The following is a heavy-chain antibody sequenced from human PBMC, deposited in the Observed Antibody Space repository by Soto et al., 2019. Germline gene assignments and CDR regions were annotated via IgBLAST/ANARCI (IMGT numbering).Heavy chain of an antibody. Sequence: PGGSLRLSCAASGFTFNTYAMSWVRQAPGKGLEWVAGIGGGDTHYADSVMGRFIISRDDPKSMVSLQMNSPRVEDTAVYYCAKDRQNFTSVWDPLDVWGQGTLVTVSS. CDR1: GFTFNTYA. CDR2: IGGGDT. V-gene: IGHV3-23*01. D-gene: IGHD2-21*01. J-gene: IGHJ3*01. CDR3: AKDRQNFTSVWDPLDV.